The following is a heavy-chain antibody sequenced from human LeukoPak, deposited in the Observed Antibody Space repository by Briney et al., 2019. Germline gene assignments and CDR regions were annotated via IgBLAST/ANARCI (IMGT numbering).Heavy chain of an antibody. CDR2: ISWNSGRI. J-gene: IGHJ4*02. V-gene: IGHV3-9*01. Sequence: SLRLSCAASRYTFDDYAMHWVRQAPGKGLEWVSGISWNSGRIVYADAVKGRFTISRDNAKNSLYLQMNSLRAEDTAFYYCATGAVAVTESTIDYWGQGTLVTVSS. CDR3: ATGAVAVTESTIDY. CDR1: RYTFDDYA. D-gene: IGHD6-19*01.